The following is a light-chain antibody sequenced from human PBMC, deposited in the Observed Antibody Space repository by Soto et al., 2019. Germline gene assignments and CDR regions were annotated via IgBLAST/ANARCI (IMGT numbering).Light chain of an antibody. J-gene: IGKJ1*01. V-gene: IGKV2-28*01. CDR1: QRLLHSNGYNY. CDR3: MQSLETPWT. CDR2: LDS. Sequence: IVMTQSPLSLTVTPGERASISCRSSQRLLHSNGYNYLEWYLQKPGQSPQLLINLDSDRASGVPDRFSGSGSGTDFTLKISRVEAEDVGLYYCMQSLETPWTFGQGTKVEIK.